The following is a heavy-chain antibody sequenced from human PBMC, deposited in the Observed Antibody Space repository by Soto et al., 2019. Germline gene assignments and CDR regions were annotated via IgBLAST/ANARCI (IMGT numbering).Heavy chain of an antibody. Sequence: SETLSLTCAVSGGSISRSGYYWSWIRQHPGKGLEWIGYIYYSGSTYYNPSLKSRVIISADTSKNQFSLKLSSVTAADTAVYYCARMLGYCSGTNCYPDYWGQGTLVTVSS. CDR1: GGSISRSGYY. D-gene: IGHD2-15*01. CDR2: IYYSGST. CDR3: ARMLGYCSGTNCYPDY. J-gene: IGHJ4*02. V-gene: IGHV4-31*11.